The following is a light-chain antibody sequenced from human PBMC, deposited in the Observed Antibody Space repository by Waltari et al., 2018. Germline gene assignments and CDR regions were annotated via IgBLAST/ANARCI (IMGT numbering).Light chain of an antibody. J-gene: IGLJ1*01. CDR1: SSDIGTYNR. CDR2: EVN. CDR3: SSYARNTYV. V-gene: IGLV2-18*02. Sequence: QSALTQPLSVSGSPGQSVTISCTRTSSDIGTYNRVSWYQQPPGTAPKLMLYEVNNRPSGVPDRFSGSKSGNTASLTISGLQAEDEADYYCSSYARNTYVFGTGTKVTVL.